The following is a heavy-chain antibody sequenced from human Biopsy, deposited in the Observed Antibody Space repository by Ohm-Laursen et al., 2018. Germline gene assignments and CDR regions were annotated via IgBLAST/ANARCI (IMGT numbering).Heavy chain of an antibody. Sequence: SLRLSCAASGFTFDDYAMHWVRQAPGKGLEWVAVIWFDETNKHYADSVKGRFTISRDNSKNMLYLQMNTLRDADTAVYYCARDPRDTALGIFDYWGLGTLVTVSS. V-gene: IGHV3-33*08. J-gene: IGHJ4*02. CDR2: IWFDETNK. D-gene: IGHD5-18*01. CDR3: ARDPRDTALGIFDY. CDR1: GFTFDDYA.